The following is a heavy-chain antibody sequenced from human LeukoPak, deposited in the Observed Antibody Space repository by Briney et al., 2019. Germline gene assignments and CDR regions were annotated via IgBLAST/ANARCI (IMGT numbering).Heavy chain of an antibody. D-gene: IGHD3-9*01. J-gene: IGHJ4*02. CDR2: IQYDESIK. Sequence: PGGSLRLSCAASAFTFRTYGMHWVRQAPGKGVEWVAFIQYDESIKLYVDSVKGRFTISRDNSKNTLYLQMNSLRAEDTAVYYCAKSMDILTGYLWSLDYWGQGTLVTVSS. CDR3: AKSMDILTGYLWSLDY. V-gene: IGHV3-30*02. CDR1: AFTFRTYG.